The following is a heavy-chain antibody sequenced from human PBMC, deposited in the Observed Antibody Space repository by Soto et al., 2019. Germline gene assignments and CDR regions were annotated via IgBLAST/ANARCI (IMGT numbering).Heavy chain of an antibody. CDR2: IYTGGST. Sequence: EVQMVETGGGLSQPGGSLRLSCAVSGFIVSSKYMTWVRQAPGKGLEWVSVIYTGGSTHYADSARGRSTISRDSSKNTLHLQMTSVRAEDAVVYYCTTYTGYGMDVWGQGTAVTVSS. CDR1: GFIVSSKY. D-gene: IGHD3-16*01. V-gene: IGHV3-53*02. J-gene: IGHJ6*02. CDR3: TTYTGYGMDV.